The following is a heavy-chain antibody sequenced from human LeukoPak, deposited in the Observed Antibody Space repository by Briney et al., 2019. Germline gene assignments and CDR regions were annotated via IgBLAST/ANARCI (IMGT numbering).Heavy chain of an antibody. V-gene: IGHV3-23*01. J-gene: IGHJ4*02. CDR3: AKHSGSYYTAFDY. CDR1: GFTFSSYA. CDR2: ISGSGGST. D-gene: IGHD1-26*01. Sequence: QPGGSLRLSCAASGFTFSSYAMSWVRQAPGKGLEWVSAISGSGGSTYYADSVKGRFTISRDNSKNTLYLQMNSLRAEDTAVYYCAKHSGSYYTAFDYWGQRTLVTVSS.